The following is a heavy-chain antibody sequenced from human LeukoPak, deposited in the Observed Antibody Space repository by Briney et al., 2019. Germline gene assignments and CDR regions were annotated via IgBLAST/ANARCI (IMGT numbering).Heavy chain of an antibody. CDR1: GFTFDDYA. V-gene: IGHV3-9*01. D-gene: IGHD3/OR15-3a*01. Sequence: GGSLRLSCAASGFTFDDYAMHWVRQAPGKGLEWVSGISWNSGSIGYADSVKGRFTISRDNAKNTLYLQMNSLRAEDTAVYYCARDLDFRLDYWGQGTLVTVSS. CDR2: ISWNSGSI. J-gene: IGHJ4*02. CDR3: ARDLDFRLDY.